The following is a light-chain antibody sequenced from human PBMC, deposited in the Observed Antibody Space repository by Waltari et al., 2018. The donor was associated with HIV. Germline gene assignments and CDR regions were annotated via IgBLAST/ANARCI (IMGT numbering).Light chain of an antibody. CDR1: QSLLHSNGYNF. CDR2: LGS. CDR3: MQALQTPPT. Sequence: IVMTQSPLSLPVTPGEPASISCSSSQSLLHSNGYNFLDWYLQKPWKSPQFLIYLGSNRASGVPDRLSGSGSGTDFTLNISRMEAEDVGVYYCMQALQTPPTFGQGTKLEIK. J-gene: IGKJ2*01. V-gene: IGKV2-28*01.